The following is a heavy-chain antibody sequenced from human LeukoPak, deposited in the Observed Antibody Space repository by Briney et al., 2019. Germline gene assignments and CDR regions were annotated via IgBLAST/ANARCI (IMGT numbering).Heavy chain of an antibody. Sequence: ASVKVSCKASGYTFTRYAINWLRQAPGQGLEWMGWINMYTANPAYAQGFTERFVFSLDTSVTTAYLQISNLKTEDTAVYYCARHESDDDFDYLGQASLVTDSS. V-gene: IGHV7-4-1*02. CDR2: INMYTANP. D-gene: IGHD2-21*01. CDR3: ARHESDDDFDY. J-gene: IGHJ4*02. CDR1: GYTFTRYA.